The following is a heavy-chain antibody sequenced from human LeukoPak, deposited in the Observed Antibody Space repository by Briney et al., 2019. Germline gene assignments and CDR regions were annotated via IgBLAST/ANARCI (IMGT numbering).Heavy chain of an antibody. CDR2: ISSSSTYI. Sequence: GGSLRLSCAASGFAFSTYSMNWVRQAPGKGLEWVSSISSSSTYIYYADSVKGRVTISRDNAKNSQYLQMNSLRAEDTAVYYCARVLSGCETTRCELDYWGQGTLVTVSS. CDR1: GFAFSTYS. CDR3: ARVLSGCETTRCELDY. J-gene: IGHJ4*02. V-gene: IGHV3-21*01. D-gene: IGHD1-26*01.